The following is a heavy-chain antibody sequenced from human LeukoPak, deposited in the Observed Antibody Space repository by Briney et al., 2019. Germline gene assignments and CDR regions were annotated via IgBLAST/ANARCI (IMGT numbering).Heavy chain of an antibody. V-gene: IGHV4-59*12. CDR3: ARSEASRFDP. CDR1: GGSISSYY. D-gene: IGHD6-6*01. Sequence: SETLSLTCTVSGGSISSYYWSWIRQPPGKGLEWIGYIYYSGSTNYNPSLKSRVTISVDTSKNQFSLKLSSVTAADTAVYYCARSEASRFDPWGQGTLVTVSS. J-gene: IGHJ5*02. CDR2: IYYSGST.